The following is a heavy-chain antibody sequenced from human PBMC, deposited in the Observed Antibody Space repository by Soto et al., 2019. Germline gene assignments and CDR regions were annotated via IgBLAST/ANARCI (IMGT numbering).Heavy chain of an antibody. Sequence: EVQLLESGGGLVQPGGSLRLSCAASGFTFSSYAMSWVRQAPGKGLEWVSAISGSGGSTYYADSVKGRFTISRDNSKNTRYLQMNSLRAEDTAVYYCAKSLRATGVYYYGMDVWGQGTTVTVSS. D-gene: IGHD5-12*01. CDR2: ISGSGGST. V-gene: IGHV3-23*01. CDR3: AKSLRATGVYYYGMDV. CDR1: GFTFSSYA. J-gene: IGHJ6*02.